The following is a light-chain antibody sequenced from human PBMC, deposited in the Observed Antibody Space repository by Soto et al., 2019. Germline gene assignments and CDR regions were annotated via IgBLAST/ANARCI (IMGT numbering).Light chain of an antibody. CDR1: QGIGIY. CDR2: SAS. CDR3: QKYNRAPLT. Sequence: DIQMTQSPSSLSASIGDTVTITCRASQGIGIYLAWYQQRPGTVPNLLIYSASTLHSGVPSRFSGSGSGTDFTLTISGLQPEDVATYYFQKYNRAPLTFGPGTKVDLK. V-gene: IGKV1-27*01. J-gene: IGKJ3*01.